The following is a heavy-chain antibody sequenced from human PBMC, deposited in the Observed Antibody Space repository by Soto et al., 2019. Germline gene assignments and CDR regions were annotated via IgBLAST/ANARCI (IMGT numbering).Heavy chain of an antibody. CDR2: IYYSGST. CDR1: GGSVSSGSYY. Sequence: QVQLQESGPGLVKPSETLSLTCTVSGGSVSSGSYYWSWIRQPPGKGLEWIGYIYYSGSTNYNPSLKSRVTLSVDTSKNQFSLKLSSVTAADTAVYYCARAKRWYFDYWGQGTLVTVSS. J-gene: IGHJ4*02. CDR3: ARAKRWYFDY. V-gene: IGHV4-61*01. D-gene: IGHD2-15*01.